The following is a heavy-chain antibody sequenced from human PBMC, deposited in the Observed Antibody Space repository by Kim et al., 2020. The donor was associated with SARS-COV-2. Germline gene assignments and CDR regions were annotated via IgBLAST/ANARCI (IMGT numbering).Heavy chain of an antibody. CDR2: ISYDGSNK. D-gene: IGHD3-22*01. J-gene: IGHJ6*02. CDR3: AKILGGGYYDSSGYTPYYYGMDV. V-gene: IGHV3-30*18. Sequence: GSLRLSCAASGFTFSSYGMHWVRQAPGKGLEWVAVISYDGSNKYYADSVKGRFTITRDNSKNTLYLQMNSLRAEDTAVYYCAKILGGGYYDSSGYTPYYYGMDVWGQGTTVTVSS. CDR1: GFTFSSYG.